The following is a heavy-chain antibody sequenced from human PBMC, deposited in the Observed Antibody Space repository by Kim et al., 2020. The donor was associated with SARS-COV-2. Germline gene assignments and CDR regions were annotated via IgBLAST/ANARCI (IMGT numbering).Heavy chain of an antibody. V-gene: IGHV4-39*01. CDR3: ARRDQGNWNYGIASHAFDI. CDR1: GGSISSSSYY. J-gene: IGHJ3*02. D-gene: IGHD1-7*01. CDR2: IYYSGST. Sequence: SETLSLTCTVSGGSISSSSYYWGWIRQPPGKGLEWIGSIYYSGSTYYNPSLKSRVTISVDTSKNQFSLKLSSVTAADTAVYYCARRDQGNWNYGIASHAFDIWGQGTMVTVSS.